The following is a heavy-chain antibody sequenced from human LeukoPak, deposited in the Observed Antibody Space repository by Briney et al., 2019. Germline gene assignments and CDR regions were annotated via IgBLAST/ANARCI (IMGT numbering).Heavy chain of an antibody. CDR1: GFTFSSHG. Sequence: PGGTLRLSCAASGFTFSSHGMNWVRQAPGKGLEWVSGISPNGVITYYADSVKGRFTISRDNSKGTVSLQMNSLRVEDTAVYYCAKVAKYYYGSETYYFFEHWGQGTPVTASS. CDR2: ISPNGVIT. V-gene: IGHV3-23*01. D-gene: IGHD3-10*01. CDR3: AKVAKYYYGSETYYFFEH. J-gene: IGHJ4*02.